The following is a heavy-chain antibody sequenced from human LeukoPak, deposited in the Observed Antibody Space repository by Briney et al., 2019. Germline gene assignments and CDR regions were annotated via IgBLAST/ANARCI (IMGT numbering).Heavy chain of an antibody. J-gene: IGHJ4*02. V-gene: IGHV4-59*08. D-gene: IGHD4-23*01. CDR3: ARLLFDGKNYGGNSGLDY. CDR1: GGSISSYY. CDR2: IYYSGST. Sequence: SETLSLTCTVSGGSISSYYWSWIRQPPGKGLEWIGYIYYSGSTNYNPSLKSRVTISVDTSKNQFSLKLSSVTAADTAVYYCARLLFDGKNYGGNSGLDYWGQGTLVTVSS.